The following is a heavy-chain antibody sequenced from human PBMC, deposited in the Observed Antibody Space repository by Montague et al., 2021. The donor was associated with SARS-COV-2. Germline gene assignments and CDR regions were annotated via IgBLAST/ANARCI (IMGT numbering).Heavy chain of an antibody. CDR3: ARGGTYYDFWSGYQNYYYGIDV. V-gene: IGHV3-48*03. D-gene: IGHD3-3*01. CDR2: ISSSGSTI. J-gene: IGHJ6*02. Sequence: SLRLSCAASGFTFSSYEMNWVRQAPGKGLEWVSYISSSGSTIYXXXSXXXRFXISRDNAKNSLYLQLHSLRAEATAVYYCARGGTYYDFWSGYQNYYYGIDVWGQGTTVTVSS. CDR1: GFTFSSYE.